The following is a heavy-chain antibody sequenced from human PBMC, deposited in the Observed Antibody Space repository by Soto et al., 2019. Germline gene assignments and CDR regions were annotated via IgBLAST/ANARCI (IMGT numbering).Heavy chain of an antibody. CDR1: GXSLRSYG. J-gene: IGHJ4*02. V-gene: IGHV3-33*01. CDR2: IWYDGSKK. CDR3: AREHGYCSGGTCPSELDF. Sequence: GSLRLACAASGXSLRSYGMDWVRQPPGKGLEWVATIWYDGSKKYYGESVKGRFSVYRDNSKSTLDLQMNSLRVEDTGFYYCAREHGYCSGGTCPSELDFWGQRALVTVSS. D-gene: IGHD2-15*01.